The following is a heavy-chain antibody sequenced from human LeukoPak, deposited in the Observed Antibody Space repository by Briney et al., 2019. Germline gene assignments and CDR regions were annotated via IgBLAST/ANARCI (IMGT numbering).Heavy chain of an antibody. CDR1: VYSFTDYW. J-gene: IGHJ6*03. CDR3: TRVDFYYYYMDF. Sequence: GESLKISCKASVYSFTDYWIGWVRQMPGKGLEWMGIIYPRDSHTIYSPSFQGQVTVSADKSITTAYLQWSSLKASDTAIYYCTRVDFYYYYMDFWGKGTTVSVSS. V-gene: IGHV5-51*01. CDR2: IYPRDSHT.